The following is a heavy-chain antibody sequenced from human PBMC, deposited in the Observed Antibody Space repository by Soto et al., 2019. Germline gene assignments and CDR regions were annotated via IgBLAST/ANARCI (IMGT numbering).Heavy chain of an antibody. J-gene: IGHJ5*02. CDR2: ISGYNGDT. CDR1: GYTFTNYG. Sequence: ASVKVSCKASGYTFTNYGISWVRQAPGQGLEWVGWISGYNGDTNYAQKFQGRAIMTTDTSTSTAYMELRTPTSDDTAVYYCARDYDIWGEDWFDPWGQGTLVTVSS. V-gene: IGHV1-18*01. CDR3: ARDYDIWGEDWFDP. D-gene: IGHD3-9*01.